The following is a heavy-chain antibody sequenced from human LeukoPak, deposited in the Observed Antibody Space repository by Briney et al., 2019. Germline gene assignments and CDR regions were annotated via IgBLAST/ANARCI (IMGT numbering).Heavy chain of an antibody. D-gene: IGHD2-2*01. J-gene: IGHJ6*03. CDR3: ARAAPGDQLPHSNPTGPRNYYYYHMDV. CDR1: GYSFTSYW. V-gene: IGHV5-51*01. Sequence: GESLKISCKGSGYSFTSYWIGWVRQMPGKGLEWMGIIYPGDSDTRYSTSFQGQVTISADKSISTAYLQWSSLKASDTAMYYCARAAPGDQLPHSNPTGPRNYYYYHMDVWGKGTTVTVSS. CDR2: IYPGDSDT.